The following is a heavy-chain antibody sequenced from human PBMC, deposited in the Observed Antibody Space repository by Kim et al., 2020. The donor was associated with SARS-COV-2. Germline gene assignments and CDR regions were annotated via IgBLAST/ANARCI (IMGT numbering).Heavy chain of an antibody. CDR3: ASHHYRGSWFDP. J-gene: IGHJ5*02. V-gene: IGHV1-2*02. Sequence: TYAQKFQGRVTMTRDTSISTAYMELSRLRSDDTAVYYCASHHYRGSWFDPWGQGTLVTVSS. D-gene: IGHD1-26*01.